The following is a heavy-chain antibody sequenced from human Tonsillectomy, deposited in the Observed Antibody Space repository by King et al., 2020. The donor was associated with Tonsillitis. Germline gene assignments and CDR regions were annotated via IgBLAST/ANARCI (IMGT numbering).Heavy chain of an antibody. CDR2: ISYSGST. Sequence: VQLQESGPGLVKPSETLSLTCTVSGGSISGYYWSWIRQPPGKGLEWIGYISYSGSTNYNPSLKSRVTISVDTSKNQFSLELSSVTAADSAVYYCARGMTFFYYWGQGTLVTVSS. CDR3: ARGMTFFYY. J-gene: IGHJ4*02. CDR1: GGSISGYY. D-gene: IGHD3-10*01. V-gene: IGHV4-59*01.